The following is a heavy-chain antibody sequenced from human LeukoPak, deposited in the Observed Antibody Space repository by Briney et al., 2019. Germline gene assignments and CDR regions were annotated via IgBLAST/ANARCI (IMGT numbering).Heavy chain of an antibody. CDR2: ISGDVRDT. D-gene: IGHD3-10*01. Sequence: PGGSLRLSCEASGFTFNAHAMNWVRQAPGKGLEWVSVISGDVRDTSYANPVKGRFTISRDNSKNAVFLQMDSLRVEDTAMYYCAKDGYYSSANHFARLHFDLWGRGTLVTVSS. J-gene: IGHJ2*01. CDR1: GFTFNAHA. V-gene: IGHV3-23*01. CDR3: AKDGYYSSANHFARLHFDL.